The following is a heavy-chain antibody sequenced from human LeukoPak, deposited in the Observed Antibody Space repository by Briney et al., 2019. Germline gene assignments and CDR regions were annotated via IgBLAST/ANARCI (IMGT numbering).Heavy chain of an antibody. D-gene: IGHD4-17*01. V-gene: IGHV3-33*01. Sequence: GGSLRLSCAASGFTFSSYGMHWVRQAPGKGLEWVAVIWYDGSNKYYADSVKGRFTIFRDNAKNSLYLQMISLRAEDTAVYFCARDRYGDYAIDYWGQGTLVTVSS. J-gene: IGHJ4*02. CDR2: IWYDGSNK. CDR1: GFTFSSYG. CDR3: ARDRYGDYAIDY.